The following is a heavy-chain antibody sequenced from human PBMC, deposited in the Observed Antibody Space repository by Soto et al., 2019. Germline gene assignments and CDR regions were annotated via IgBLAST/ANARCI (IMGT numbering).Heavy chain of an antibody. J-gene: IGHJ5*02. V-gene: IGHV4-39*01. CDR2: IYYSGST. CDR3: ARPGGYCSGGSCYRSTPNWFDP. Sequence: SETLSLTCTVSGGSISSSSYYWGWIRQPPGKGLEWIGSIYYSGSTYYNPSLKSRVTISVDTSKNQFSLKLSSVTAADTAVYYCARPGGYCSGGSCYRSTPNWFDPWGQGTLVTVSS. CDR1: GGSISSSSYY. D-gene: IGHD2-15*01.